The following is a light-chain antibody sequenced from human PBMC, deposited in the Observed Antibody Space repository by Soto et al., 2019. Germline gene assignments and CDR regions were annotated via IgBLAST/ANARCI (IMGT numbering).Light chain of an antibody. Sequence: EIVMTQSPATLSVSPGERATLSCRASQSVSSSYLAWDQQKPGQAPRLLIYGASTRATGISARFSGSGSGTEFTLTISSLQSEDFGVYYCQQYNNWWTFGQGTKVDIK. J-gene: IGKJ1*01. CDR2: GAS. CDR3: QQYNNWWT. V-gene: IGKV3-15*01. CDR1: QSVSSSY.